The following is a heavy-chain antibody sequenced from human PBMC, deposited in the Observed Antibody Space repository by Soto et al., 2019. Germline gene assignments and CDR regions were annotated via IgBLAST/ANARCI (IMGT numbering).Heavy chain of an antibody. D-gene: IGHD3-22*01. Sequence: EVQLVESGGGSVQPGGSLRLSCAASGFTFSSYEMNWVRQAPGKGLEWVSYISSSGSTIYYADSVKGRFTISRDNAKNSLYLQMNSLRAEDTAVYYCARSGYYYDSSGSVSDYWGQGTLVTVSS. CDR2: ISSSGSTI. CDR3: ARSGYYYDSSGSVSDY. CDR1: GFTFSSYE. V-gene: IGHV3-48*03. J-gene: IGHJ4*02.